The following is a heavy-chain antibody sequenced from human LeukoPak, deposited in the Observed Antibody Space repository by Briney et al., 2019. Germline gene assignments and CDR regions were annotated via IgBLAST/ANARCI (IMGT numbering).Heavy chain of an antibody. CDR1: GGSISSYY. CDR2: IYYSGST. CDR3: ARARLDYVTLTAYYTFDH. Sequence: SETLSLSCTVSGGSISSYYWSWIRQPPGKGLEWIGYIYYSGSTKYNPSLKSRVTISVDTSKNQFSLELSSLTAADTAVYYCARARLDYVTLTAYYTFDHWGQGSLVTVSS. V-gene: IGHV4-59*01. J-gene: IGHJ4*02. D-gene: IGHD3-9*01.